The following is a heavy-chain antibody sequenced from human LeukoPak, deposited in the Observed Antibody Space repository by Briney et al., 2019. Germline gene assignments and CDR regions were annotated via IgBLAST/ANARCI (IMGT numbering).Heavy chain of an antibody. Sequence: GASVKVSCKASGFIFTNYAMNWVRQAPGQRLEWMGWINAANGSTKYSQKFQGRVTITRDTSASRAYMELSSLRSEDTAVYYCAGTYYYDSSGFYPACDYWGHGTLVTVSS. D-gene: IGHD3-22*01. CDR2: INAANGST. CDR1: GFIFTNYA. J-gene: IGHJ4*01. V-gene: IGHV1-3*01. CDR3: AGTYYYDSSGFYPACDY.